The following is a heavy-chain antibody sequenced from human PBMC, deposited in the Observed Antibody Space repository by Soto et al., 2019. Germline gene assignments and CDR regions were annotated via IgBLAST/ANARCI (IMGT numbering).Heavy chain of an antibody. J-gene: IGHJ4*02. V-gene: IGHV1-69*06. CDR3: ARGGIVAVPATLSSYHECTNYRFDS. CDR1: GGAISDFA. D-gene: IGHD2-21*02. CDR2: IIPMFAAS. Sequence: QVQLAQSGADVRKPGSSVKVSCRASGGAISDFAFSWVRQAPGQGLEWMGGIIPMFAASKYAQRFQGRVSITADTSTQTVYLELSSLTPEDTAVYYCARGGIVAVPATLSSYHECTNYRFDSWGQGTLVSV.